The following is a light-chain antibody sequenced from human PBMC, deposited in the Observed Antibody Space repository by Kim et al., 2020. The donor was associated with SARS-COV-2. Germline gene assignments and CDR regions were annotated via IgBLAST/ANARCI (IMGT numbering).Light chain of an antibody. Sequence: GQSIPISCTGTSSDIGTYNYVSWDQHHPGKVPKLLIFDVSNRPSVVSNRFSGSKSGNMASLTISGLQAEDEADYYCSSYTSSDTGVFGGGTQLTVL. V-gene: IGLV2-14*03. CDR3: SSYTSSDTGV. CDR1: SSDIGTYNY. J-gene: IGLJ2*01. CDR2: DVS.